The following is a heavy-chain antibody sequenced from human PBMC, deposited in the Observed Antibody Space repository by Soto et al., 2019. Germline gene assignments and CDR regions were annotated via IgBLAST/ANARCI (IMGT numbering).Heavy chain of an antibody. Sequence: GASVKVSCKASGGTFSSYTISWVRQAPGQGLEWMGRIIPILGIANYAQKFQGRVTITADKSTSTAYMELRSLRSDDTAVYYCARGGHHQWLVSYYYYGMDVWGQGTTVTVSS. J-gene: IGHJ6*02. CDR1: GGTFSSYT. CDR2: IIPILGIA. D-gene: IGHD6-19*01. CDR3: ARGGHHQWLVSYYYYGMDV. V-gene: IGHV1-69*02.